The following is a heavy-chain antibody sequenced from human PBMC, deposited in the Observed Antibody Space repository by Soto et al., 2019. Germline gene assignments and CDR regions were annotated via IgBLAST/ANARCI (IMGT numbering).Heavy chain of an antibody. V-gene: IGHV5-51*01. J-gene: IGHJ4*02. CDR1: GYRFTSYW. D-gene: IGHD3-10*01. Sequence: GESLKISCKGSGYRFTSYWIGWVRQMPGKGLEWMGIIYPGDSDTRYNPSFQGQVTISADKSISTAYLQWSSLKAPDTAMYYCARHETTMVHTFDYWGQGTLVTVSS. CDR3: ARHETTMVHTFDY. CDR2: IYPGDSDT.